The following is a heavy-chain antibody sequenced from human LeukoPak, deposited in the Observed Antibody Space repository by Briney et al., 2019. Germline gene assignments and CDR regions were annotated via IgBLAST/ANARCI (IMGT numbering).Heavy chain of an antibody. CDR2: INHSGST. CDR1: GGSFSGYY. D-gene: IGHD6-13*01. V-gene: IGHV4-34*01. CDR3: ARAAGRERYFDL. Sequence: SETLSLTCAVYGGSFSGYYWSWIRQPPGKGLEWIGEINHSGSTYYNPSLKSRVTISVDTSKNQFSLKLSSVTAADTAVYYCARAAGRERYFDLWGRGTLVTVSS. J-gene: IGHJ2*01.